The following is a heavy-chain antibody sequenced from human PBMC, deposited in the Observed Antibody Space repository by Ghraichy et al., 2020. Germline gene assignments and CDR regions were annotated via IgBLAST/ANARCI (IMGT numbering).Heavy chain of an antibody. CDR2: ISGSGGST. D-gene: IGHD7-27*01. Sequence: LSLTCAASGFTFSSYAMSWVRQAPGKGLEWVSGISGSGGSTYYADSVKGRFTISRDKSRNTLYLQMSSLGAEDTAVYYCTKAAGDQWFFDRWGRGTLVTVSS. CDR1: GFTFSSYA. CDR3: TKAAGDQWFFDR. J-gene: IGHJ2*01. V-gene: IGHV3-23*01.